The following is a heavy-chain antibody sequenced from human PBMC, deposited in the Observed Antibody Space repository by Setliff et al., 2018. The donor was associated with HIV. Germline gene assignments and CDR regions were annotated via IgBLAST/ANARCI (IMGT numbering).Heavy chain of an antibody. J-gene: IGHJ4*02. CDR1: GYSISSGYY. Sequence: KASETLSLTCGVSGYSISSGYYWGWIRQPPGKGLEWIGSIYHNGITYYNPSLKSRVIISVDTSQNQFSLKLSSVAAADTAIYYCARRIYGNNPYFDYWSQGTLVTVSS. D-gene: IGHD4-17*01. CDR2: IYHNGIT. CDR3: ARRIYGNNPYFDY. V-gene: IGHV4-38-2*01.